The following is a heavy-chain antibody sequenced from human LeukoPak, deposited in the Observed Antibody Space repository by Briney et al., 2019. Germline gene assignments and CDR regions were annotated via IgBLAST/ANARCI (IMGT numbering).Heavy chain of an antibody. V-gene: IGHV4-34*01. J-gene: IGHJ4*02. D-gene: IGHD6-19*01. CDR2: INHSGST. CDR1: GGSFSGYY. CDR3: ARQNSSGCYFDY. Sequence: SETLSLTCAVYGGSFSGYYWSWIRQPPGKGLEWIGEINHSGSTNYNPSLKSRVTISVGTSKNQFSLKLSSVTAADTAVYYCARQNSSGCYFDYWGQGTLVTVSS.